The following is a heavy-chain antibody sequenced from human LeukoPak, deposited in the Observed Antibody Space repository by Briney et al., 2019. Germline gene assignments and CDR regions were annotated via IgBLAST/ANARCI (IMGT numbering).Heavy chain of an antibody. CDR1: GFTFSSYE. CDR2: ISSSGSTI. J-gene: IGHJ4*02. CDR3: ARTVVGATLFDY. Sequence: PGGSLRLSCAASGFTFSSYEMNWVRQAPGKGLEWVSYISSSGSTIYNADSVKGRFTVSRDNAKNSLYLQMNSLRAEDTAVYYCARTVVGATLFDYWGQGTLVTVSS. V-gene: IGHV3-48*03. D-gene: IGHD1-26*01.